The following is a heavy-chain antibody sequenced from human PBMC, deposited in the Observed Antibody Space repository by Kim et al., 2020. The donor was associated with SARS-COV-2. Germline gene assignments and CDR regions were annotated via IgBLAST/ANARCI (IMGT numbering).Heavy chain of an antibody. Sequence: SETLSLTCTVSGGSISSSSYYCGWIRQPPGKGLEWIGSMYYSGSTNYNPSLKSRVTISVETSKNQFSLKLRSVTAADTAVYYCARQGIRGSSWYLGAFD. CDR1: GGSISSSSYY. V-gene: IGHV4-39*01. CDR2: MYYSGST. CDR3: ARQGIRGSSWYLGAFD. D-gene: IGHD6-13*01. J-gene: IGHJ3*02.